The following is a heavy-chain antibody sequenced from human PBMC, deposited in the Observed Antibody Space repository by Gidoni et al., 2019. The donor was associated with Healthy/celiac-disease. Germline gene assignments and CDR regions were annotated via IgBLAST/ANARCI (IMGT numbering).Heavy chain of an antibody. D-gene: IGHD4-17*01. Sequence: EVQLVETGGGLIQPGGSLRLSCAASGFTVSSNYMSWVRQAPGKGLEWVSVIYSGGRTYYADSVKGRFTISRDNSKNTLYLQMNSLRAEDTAVYYCARGPYGDYDYLDYWGQGTLVTVSA. CDR1: GFTVSSNY. J-gene: IGHJ4*02. V-gene: IGHV3-53*02. CDR3: ARGPYGDYDYLDY. CDR2: IYSGGRT.